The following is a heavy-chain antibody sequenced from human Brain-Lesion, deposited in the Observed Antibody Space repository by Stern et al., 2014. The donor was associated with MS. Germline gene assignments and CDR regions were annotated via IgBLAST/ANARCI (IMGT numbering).Heavy chain of an antibody. CDR2: TKGVDDKT. J-gene: IGHJ4*02. Sequence: VQLLESGAEVKKPGASVKVSCKASGYTFIRYAMQWVPQAPGKRLEWMGGTKGVDDKTKYSHKFQGRVTITRDTSANTVYMELSSLRSEDTAVYYCARDDHRDSSGHYAPFDYWGQGTRVTVSS. CDR3: ARDDHRDSSGHYAPFDY. D-gene: IGHD3-22*01. V-gene: IGHV1-3*01. CDR1: GYTFIRYA.